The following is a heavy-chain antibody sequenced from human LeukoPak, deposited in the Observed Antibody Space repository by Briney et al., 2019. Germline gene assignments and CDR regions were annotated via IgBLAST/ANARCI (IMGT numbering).Heavy chain of an antibody. CDR1: GYTFTRYY. CDR3: ATPGDYYDSSGYRFDY. V-gene: IGHV1-46*01. Sequence: ASVKVSCKASGYTFTRYYMHWVRQAPGQGLEWMGIINPSGGSTSYAQKFQGRVTMTRDTSTSTVYMELSSLRSEDTAVYYCATPGDYYDSSGYRFDYWGQGTLVTVSS. D-gene: IGHD3-22*01. J-gene: IGHJ4*02. CDR2: INPSGGST.